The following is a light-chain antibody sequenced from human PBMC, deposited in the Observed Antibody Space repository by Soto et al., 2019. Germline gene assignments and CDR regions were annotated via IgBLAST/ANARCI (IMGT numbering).Light chain of an antibody. J-gene: IGKJ4*01. CDR2: AAT. V-gene: IGKV1-9*01. CDR3: QQLDSLLVT. CDR1: PAINSY. Sequence: IELTQSPSSLSASVGDRVTITCRASPAINSYLAWYQQKPGKAPKLLIYAATTWESGVPSRFSGSGSGTDFTLTISSLQPEDFATYYCQQLDSLLVTVGGGTKVEIK.